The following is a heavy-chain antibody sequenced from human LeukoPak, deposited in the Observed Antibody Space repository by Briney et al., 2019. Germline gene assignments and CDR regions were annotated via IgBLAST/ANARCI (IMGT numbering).Heavy chain of an antibody. CDR2: IYYSGST. D-gene: IGHD2-2*01. Sequence: SETLSLTCTVSGGSISSGGYYWSWIRQHPGKGLEWIGYIYYSGSTYYNPSLKSRVTISVDTSKNQFSLKLSSVTAADTAVYYCARGGVVPAASDPWGQGTLVTVSS. V-gene: IGHV4-31*03. CDR1: GGSISSGGYY. CDR3: ARGGVVPAASDP. J-gene: IGHJ5*02.